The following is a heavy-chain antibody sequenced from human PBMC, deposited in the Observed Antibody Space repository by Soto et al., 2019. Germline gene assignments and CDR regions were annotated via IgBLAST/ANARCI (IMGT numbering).Heavy chain of an antibody. CDR3: TTAPYDLWSGYGPYFDY. V-gene: IGHV3-15*07. D-gene: IGHD3-3*01. CDR2: IKTKTDSETT. J-gene: IGHJ4*02. CDR1: GFTFTNAW. Sequence: EVQLVESGGGLVKPGGSLRLSCTASGFTFTNAWMNWVRQAPGKGLEWVGRIKTKTDSETTDYAAPVKGRFTISRDDSQNTLYLQMNSLKTEDTAVYYCTTAPYDLWSGYGPYFDYWGQGTLVTVSS.